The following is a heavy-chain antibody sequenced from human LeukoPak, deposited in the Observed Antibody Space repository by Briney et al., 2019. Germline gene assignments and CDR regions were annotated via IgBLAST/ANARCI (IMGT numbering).Heavy chain of an antibody. Sequence: GESLRLSCAPSGFTFSRHGKHWVRQAPGKGLEWVAIISNDGSRKYYAHSVEGRFTISRDNSKNTLYLQMDSLRAEDTAVYYCARDRAWNYFDYWGQGTLVTVSS. D-gene: IGHD3-3*01. CDR1: GFTFSRHG. CDR2: ISNDGSRK. J-gene: IGHJ4*02. CDR3: ARDRAWNYFDY. V-gene: IGHV3-30*03.